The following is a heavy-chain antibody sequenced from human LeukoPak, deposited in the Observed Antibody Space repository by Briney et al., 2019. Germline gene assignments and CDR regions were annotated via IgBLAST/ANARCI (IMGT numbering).Heavy chain of an antibody. CDR3: AGHRGYTYGPYDY. CDR2: INHGGST. CDR1: GGSFSGHY. Sequence: PSETLSLTCGVYGGSFSGHYWSWIRQPPGKGLEWIGEINHGGSTNYDPSLKSRVTISVDTSKDQFSLKLSSVTAVDTAVYYCAGHRGYTYGPYDYWGQGTLVTVSS. J-gene: IGHJ4*02. D-gene: IGHD5-18*01. V-gene: IGHV4-34*01.